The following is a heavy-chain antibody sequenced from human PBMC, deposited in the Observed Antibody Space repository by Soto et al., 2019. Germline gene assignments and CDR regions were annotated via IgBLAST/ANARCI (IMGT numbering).Heavy chain of an antibody. CDR3: ARGGGSYTY. D-gene: IGHD1-26*01. CDR1: GFTFSSYA. Sequence: QVQLVESGGGGVQPGRSLRLSCAASGFTFSSYAMHWVRQAPGKGLEWVAVISYDGSNKYYADSVKGRFTISRDNSKNTLYLQMNSLRAEDTAVYYCARGGGSYTYWGQGTLVTVSS. V-gene: IGHV3-30-3*01. CDR2: ISYDGSNK. J-gene: IGHJ4*02.